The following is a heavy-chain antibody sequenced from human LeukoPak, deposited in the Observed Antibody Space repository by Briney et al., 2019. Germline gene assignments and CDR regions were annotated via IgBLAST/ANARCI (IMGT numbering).Heavy chain of an antibody. V-gene: IGHV5-51*01. Sequence: GESLKISCKGSGSRFTSYWIGGGRRMPGKGVEGRGIIYPGDSDTRYSPSFKGRVTISGDKSISTAYLQWSSLKASDTAMYYCARPRIAAAGNVYYMDVWGQGTTVTVSS. D-gene: IGHD6-13*01. CDR1: GSRFTSYW. CDR2: IYPGDSDT. CDR3: ARPRIAAAGNVYYMDV. J-gene: IGHJ6*03.